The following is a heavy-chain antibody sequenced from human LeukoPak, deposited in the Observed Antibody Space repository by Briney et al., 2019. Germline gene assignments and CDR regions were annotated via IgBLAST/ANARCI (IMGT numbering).Heavy chain of an antibody. D-gene: IGHD3-10*01. CDR1: GGSISSSTYY. Sequence: PSETLSLTCTVSGGSISSSTYYWGWIRQSPGKGLEWIGSIYTSGNTNYNPSLKSRVTISAYTSKNQFSLKLSSVTAADTAVYYCATDNGQGSGILWFGDLSNYHYYYMDVWGKGTTVTISS. J-gene: IGHJ6*03. V-gene: IGHV4-39*07. CDR3: ATDNGQGSGILWFGDLSNYHYYYMDV. CDR2: IYTSGNT.